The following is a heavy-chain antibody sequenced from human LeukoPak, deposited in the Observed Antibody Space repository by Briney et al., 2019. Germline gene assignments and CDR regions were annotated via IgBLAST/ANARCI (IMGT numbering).Heavy chain of an antibody. CDR3: ARGPFDSFVLGEGY. D-gene: IGHD3-10*01. V-gene: IGHV1-2*02. CDR1: GYTFTGYH. Sequence: VASVKVSCKASGYTFTGYHIQWVRQAPGQGLEWMGWINPNSGGTNYAQKFQGRVTMTRDTSINTAYMELSRLRSDDTAVYYCARGPFDSFVLGEGYWGQGTLVTVSS. J-gene: IGHJ4*02. CDR2: INPNSGGT.